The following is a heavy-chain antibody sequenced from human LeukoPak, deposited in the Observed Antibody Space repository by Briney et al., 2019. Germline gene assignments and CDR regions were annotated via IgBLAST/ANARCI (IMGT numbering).Heavy chain of an antibody. Sequence: GGSLRLSCAASGFTFSAAWMNWVRQAPGKGLEWVSAISGSGGSTYYADSVKGRFTISRDNSKNTLYLQMNSLRAEDTAVYYCAKDPVKWELHPFDYWGQGTLVTVSS. J-gene: IGHJ4*02. CDR1: GFTFSAAW. V-gene: IGHV3-23*01. CDR2: ISGSGGST. D-gene: IGHD1-26*01. CDR3: AKDPVKWELHPFDY.